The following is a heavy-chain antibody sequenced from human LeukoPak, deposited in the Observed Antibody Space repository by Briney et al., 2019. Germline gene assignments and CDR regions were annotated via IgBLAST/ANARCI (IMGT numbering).Heavy chain of an antibody. D-gene: IGHD3-10*01. Sequence: AGGSLRLSCAASGFTFSNAWMSWVRQAPGKGLEWVSGISGSGGSTYYADSVKGRFTISRDNSKNTLYLQMNSLRAEDTVVYYCAKDAGRYGSGSYYDYWGQGTLVTVSS. CDR3: AKDAGRYGSGSYYDY. CDR1: GFTFSNAW. J-gene: IGHJ4*02. V-gene: IGHV3-23*01. CDR2: ISGSGGST.